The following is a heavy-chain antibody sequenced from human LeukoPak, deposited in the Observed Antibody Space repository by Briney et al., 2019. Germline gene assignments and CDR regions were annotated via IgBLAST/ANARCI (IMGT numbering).Heavy chain of an antibody. CDR3: ARDIAYCGGDCYDPTGFDP. D-gene: IGHD2-21*02. Sequence: SETLSLTCTVSGVSISSYYWSWIRQPAGKGLEWIGRIYTSGSTSYNPTLKSRVTMSVDTSKNQFSLKLSSVTAADTAVYYCARDIAYCGGDCYDPTGFDPWGQGTLVTVSS. CDR1: GVSISSYY. CDR2: IYTSGST. V-gene: IGHV4-4*07. J-gene: IGHJ5*02.